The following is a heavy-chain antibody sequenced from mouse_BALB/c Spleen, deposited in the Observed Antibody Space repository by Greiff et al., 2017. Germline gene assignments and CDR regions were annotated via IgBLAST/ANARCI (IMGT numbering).Heavy chain of an antibody. CDR1: GYSITSDYA. J-gene: IGHJ4*01. V-gene: IGHV3-2*02. Sequence: EVQLQESGPGLVKPSQSLSLTCTVTGYSITSDYAWNWIRQFPGNKLEWMGYISYSGSTSYNPSLKSRISITRDTSKNQFFLQLNSVTTEDTATYYCARGDYYRYEEGAMDYWGQGTSVTVSS. CDR2: ISYSGST. CDR3: ARGDYYRYEEGAMDY. D-gene: IGHD2-14*01.